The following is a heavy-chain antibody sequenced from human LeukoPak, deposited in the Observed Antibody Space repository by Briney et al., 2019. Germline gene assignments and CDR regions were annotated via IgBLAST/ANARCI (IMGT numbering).Heavy chain of an antibody. CDR2: FDPEDGET. V-gene: IGHV1-24*01. J-gene: IGHJ4*02. CDR3: ATGGSGYSSGCPNY. CDR1: GYTLTELT. D-gene: IGHD6-19*01. Sequence: ASVKVSCKVSGYTLTELTMHWVRQAPGKGLEWMGGFDPEDGETIYAQKFQGRVPMTEDTSTDTAYMELSSLRSEDTAVYYCATGGSGYSSGCPNYWGQGTLVTVSS.